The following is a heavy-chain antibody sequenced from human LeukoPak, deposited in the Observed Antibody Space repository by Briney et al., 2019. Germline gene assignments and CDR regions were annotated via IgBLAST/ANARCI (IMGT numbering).Heavy chain of an antibody. J-gene: IGHJ4*02. D-gene: IGHD3-3*01. Sequence: KPGGSLRLSCAASGFTFSSYSMNWVRQAPGKGLEWVSSISSSSSYIYYADSVKGRFTISRDNAKNSLYLQMNSLRAEDTAVYYCARDRSLYDFRSGYDWWGQGTLVTVSS. V-gene: IGHV3-21*01. CDR3: ARDRSLYDFRSGYDW. CDR1: GFTFSSYS. CDR2: ISSSSSYI.